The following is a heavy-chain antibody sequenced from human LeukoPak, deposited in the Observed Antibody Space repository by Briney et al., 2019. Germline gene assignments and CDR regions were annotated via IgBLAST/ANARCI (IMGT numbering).Heavy chain of an antibody. Sequence: SETLSLTCAVYGGSFSGYYWSWIRQPPGKGLEWIGEINHSESTTYNPSLKSRVTISVDTSKTQFSLNLSSVTAADTAVYYCARRPRGVIIKSWFDPWGQGTLVTVSS. D-gene: IGHD3-10*01. CDR1: GGSFSGYY. J-gene: IGHJ5*02. CDR3: ARRPRGVIIKSWFDP. CDR2: INHSEST. V-gene: IGHV4-34*01.